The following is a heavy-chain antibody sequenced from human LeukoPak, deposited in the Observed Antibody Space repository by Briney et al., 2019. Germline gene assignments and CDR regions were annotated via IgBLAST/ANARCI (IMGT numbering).Heavy chain of an antibody. CDR2: INGRGGST. V-gene: IGHV3-23*01. CDR3: ASELDSSGCVGY. CDR1: GFTFSSYA. Sequence: GGSLRLSCAASGFTFSSYAMCWVRQAPGKGLEWVSGINGRGGSTYYADSVKGRFTISRDNSKNTLYLQMNSLRAEDTAVYYCASELDSSGCVGYWGQGTLVTVSS. D-gene: IGHD6-19*01. J-gene: IGHJ4*02.